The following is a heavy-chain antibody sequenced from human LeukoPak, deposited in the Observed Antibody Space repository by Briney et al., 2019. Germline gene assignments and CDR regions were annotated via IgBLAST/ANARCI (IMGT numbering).Heavy chain of an antibody. CDR2: IYPGDSDT. J-gene: IGHJ3*02. Sequence: GESLKISCKGSGYTFTSYWIGWVRQMPGKGLEWMGIIYPGDSDTRYSPSFQGQVTMSADKSISTAYLQWSSLKASDTAMYYCWRPPRSQPITFGGSGFENWGQRTMVTGSS. CDR3: WRPPRSQPITFGGSGFEN. V-gene: IGHV5-51*01. CDR1: GYTFTSYW. D-gene: IGHD3-16*01.